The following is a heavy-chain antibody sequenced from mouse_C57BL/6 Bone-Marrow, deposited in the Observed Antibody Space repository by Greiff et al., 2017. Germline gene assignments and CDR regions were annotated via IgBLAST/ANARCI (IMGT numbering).Heavy chain of an antibody. Sequence: EVKLVESGEGLVKPGGSLKLSCAASGFTFSSYAMSWVRQTPEKRLEWVAYISSGGDYIYYADTVKGRFTISGDNASNTLYLQMSSLKSEDTAMYYCTRAGPYCFDYWGQGTTLTVSS. CDR2: ISSGGDYI. J-gene: IGHJ2*01. V-gene: IGHV5-9-1*02. CDR3: TRAGPYCFDY. CDR1: GFTFSSYA.